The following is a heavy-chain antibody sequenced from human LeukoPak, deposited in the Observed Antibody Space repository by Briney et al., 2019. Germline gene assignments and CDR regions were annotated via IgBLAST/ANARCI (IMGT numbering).Heavy chain of an antibody. CDR3: ARDKPYSFSWPRGHNWFDP. J-gene: IGHJ5*02. V-gene: IGHV3-23*01. CDR1: GFTFSSYA. D-gene: IGHD6-13*01. Sequence: PGGSLRLSCAASGFTFSSYAMSWVRQAPGKGLEWASAISGSGGSTYYADSVKGRFTISRDNSKNTLYLQMNSLRAEDTAVYYCARDKPYSFSWPRGHNWFDPWGQGTLVTVSS. CDR2: ISGSGGST.